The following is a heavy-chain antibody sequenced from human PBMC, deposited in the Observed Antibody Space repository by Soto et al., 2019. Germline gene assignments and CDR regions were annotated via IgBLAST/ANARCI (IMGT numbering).Heavy chain of an antibody. CDR3: VRNDYNGNSVEY. D-gene: IGHD4-4*01. CDR1: EYSFTNYW. CDR2: IYPGDSDT. J-gene: IGHJ4*02. V-gene: IGHV5-51*01. Sequence: GESLKISCKGSEYSFTNYWIGWVRQMPRKGLECIVIIYPGDSDTRYSPSFQGQVTLSADKSTTTAYLQWSSLKASDTAIYYCVRNDYNGNSVEYWGQGALVTVSS.